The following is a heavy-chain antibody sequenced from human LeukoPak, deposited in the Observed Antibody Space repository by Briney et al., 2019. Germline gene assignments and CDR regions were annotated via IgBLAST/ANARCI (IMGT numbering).Heavy chain of an antibody. J-gene: IGHJ5*02. Sequence: ASVKVSCKASGGTFSSYAISWVRQAPGQGLEWMGGIIPIFGTTNYAQKFQGRVTITADESTSTAYMELSSLRSEDTAVYYCAREGLGSCSSTSCHNWFDPWGQGTLVTVSS. CDR1: GGTFSSYA. V-gene: IGHV1-69*13. D-gene: IGHD2-2*01. CDR2: IIPIFGTT. CDR3: AREGLGSCSSTSCHNWFDP.